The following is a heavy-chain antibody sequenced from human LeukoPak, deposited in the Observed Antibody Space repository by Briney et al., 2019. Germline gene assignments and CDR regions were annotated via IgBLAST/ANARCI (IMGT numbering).Heavy chain of an antibody. J-gene: IGHJ4*02. Sequence: SETLSLTCAVYGGSFSGYYWSWIRQPPGKGLEWIGEINHSGSTDYNPSLKSRVTISVDTSKNQFSLKLSSVTAADTAVYYCARGVSVDYWGQGTLVTVSS. CDR2: INHSGST. V-gene: IGHV4-34*01. CDR3: ARGVSVDY. D-gene: IGHD3-16*01. CDR1: GGSFSGYY.